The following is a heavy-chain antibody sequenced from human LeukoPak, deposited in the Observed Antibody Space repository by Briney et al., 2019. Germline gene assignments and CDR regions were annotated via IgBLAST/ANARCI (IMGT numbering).Heavy chain of an antibody. Sequence: SETLSLTCTVSGGSISSYYWSWIRQPPGKGLEWIGYIYYSGSTNYNPSLKSRVTISVDTSKNQFSLKLSSVTAADTAVYYCARHVYDILTGYSGLDYWGQGTLVTVSS. CDR2: IYYSGST. D-gene: IGHD3-9*01. J-gene: IGHJ4*02. CDR1: GGSISSYY. V-gene: IGHV4-59*08. CDR3: ARHVYDILTGYSGLDY.